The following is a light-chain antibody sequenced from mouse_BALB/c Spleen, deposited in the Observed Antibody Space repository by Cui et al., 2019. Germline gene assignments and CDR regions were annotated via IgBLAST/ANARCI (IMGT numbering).Light chain of an antibody. J-gene: IGKJ4*01. CDR3: LQYDEFPFT. Sequence: DIKMTQSPSSMYASLGERVTITCKASQDINSYLSWFQQKPGKSPKTLIYRANRLVDGVPSRFSGSGSGQDYSLTISSLEYGDMGIYYCLQYDEFPFTFGSGTKLEIK. V-gene: IGKV14-111*01. CDR2: RAN. CDR1: QDINSY.